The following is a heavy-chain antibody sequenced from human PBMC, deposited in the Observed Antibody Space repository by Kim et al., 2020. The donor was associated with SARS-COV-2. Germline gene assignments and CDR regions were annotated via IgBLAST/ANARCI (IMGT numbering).Heavy chain of an antibody. V-gene: IGHV3-23*01. CDR3: ANYGSGSDYMSYSYYGMDV. Sequence: GGSLRLSCAASGFTFRTYAMGWVRQAPGKGLEWVSSINGSGACTYYADSVKGRFTISRDNSKNTLYLQMNSLRAEDTAVYYCANYGSGSDYMSYSYYGMDVWVQGTTVTVSS. D-gene: IGHD3-10*01. J-gene: IGHJ6*02. CDR2: INGSGACT. CDR1: GFTFRTYA.